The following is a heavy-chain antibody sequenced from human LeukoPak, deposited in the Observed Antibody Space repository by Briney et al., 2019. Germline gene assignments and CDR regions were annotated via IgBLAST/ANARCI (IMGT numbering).Heavy chain of an antibody. CDR2: IISIFGTA. Sequence: GASVKVSCKASGGTFSSYAISWVRQAPGQGLEWMGGIISIFGTANYAQKFQGRVTITADESTSTAYMELSSLRSEDTAVYYCARVDPKGYFDYWGQGTLVTVSS. J-gene: IGHJ4*02. V-gene: IGHV1-69*13. CDR1: GGTFSSYA. CDR3: ARVDPKGYFDY. D-gene: IGHD3/OR15-3a*01.